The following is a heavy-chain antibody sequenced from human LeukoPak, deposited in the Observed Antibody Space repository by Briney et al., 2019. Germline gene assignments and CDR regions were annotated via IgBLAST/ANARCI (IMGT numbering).Heavy chain of an antibody. V-gene: IGHV1-2*07. J-gene: IGHJ6*03. CDR3: ARDGRWLQFYYYYMDV. CDR1: GYTFTGYY. D-gene: IGHD5-24*01. Sequence: ASVKVSCKASGYTFTGYYMHWVRQAPGQGLEWMGWINPNSGGTNYAHKFQGRVTMTRDTSISTAYMELSRLRSDDTAVYYCARDGRWLQFYYYYMDVWDKETTVTVSS. CDR2: INPNSGGT.